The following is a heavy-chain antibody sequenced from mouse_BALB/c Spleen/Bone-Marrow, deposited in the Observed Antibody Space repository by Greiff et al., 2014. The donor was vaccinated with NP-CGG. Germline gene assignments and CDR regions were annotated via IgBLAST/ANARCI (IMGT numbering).Heavy chain of an antibody. CDR1: GFSLTSYG. CDR2: IWADGSI. D-gene: IGHD2-3*01. J-gene: IGHJ3*01. Sequence: VKLVESGPGLVAPSQSLSITCTVSGFSLTSYGVNWVRQPPGKGLEWLGVIWADGSINYNSALISRLSISKDNSKSQVFLKMNSLQTDDTARYYCGRAPNFDGCSWFAYWGQGTTLTVSA. CDR3: GRAPNFDGCSWFAY. V-gene: IGHV2-9*02.